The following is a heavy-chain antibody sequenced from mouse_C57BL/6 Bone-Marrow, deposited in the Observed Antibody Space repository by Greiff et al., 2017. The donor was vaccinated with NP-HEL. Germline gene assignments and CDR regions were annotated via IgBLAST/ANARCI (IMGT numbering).Heavy chain of an antibody. Sequence: DVQLQESEGGLVQPGSSMKLSCTASGFTFSDYYMAWVRQVPEKGLEWVANINYDGSSTYYLDSLKSRFIISRDNAKNILYLQMSSLKSEDTATYYCERGGGGGTGFAYWGQGTLVTVSA. D-gene: IGHD3-3*01. V-gene: IGHV5-16*01. CDR2: INYDGSST. J-gene: IGHJ3*01. CDR1: GFTFSDYY. CDR3: ERGGGGGTGFAY.